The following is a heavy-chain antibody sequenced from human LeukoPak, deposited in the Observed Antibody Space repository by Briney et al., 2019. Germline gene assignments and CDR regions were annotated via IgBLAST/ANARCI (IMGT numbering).Heavy chain of an antibody. J-gene: IGHJ4*02. Sequence: PGGSLRLSCAASGFTFSSYAMTWVRQAPGKGLEWVSAISGSGGSTYYADSVKGRFTISRDNSKNTLYLQMNSLRAEDTAVYYCAKAKSVVTAIIHWGQGTLVTVSS. V-gene: IGHV3-23*01. CDR1: GFTFSSYA. CDR3: AKAKSVVTAIIH. D-gene: IGHD2-21*02. CDR2: ISGSGGST.